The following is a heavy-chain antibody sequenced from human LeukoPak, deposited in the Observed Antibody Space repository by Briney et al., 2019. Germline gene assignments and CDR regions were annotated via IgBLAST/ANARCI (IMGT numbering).Heavy chain of an antibody. CDR2: IYHSGST. Sequence: SETLSLTCAVSGGSISSINWWSWVRPPPGQGLGWIGEIYHSGSTNYNPSLKSRVTISVDTSKNQFSLKLSSVTGADTAVYYCARRPIVVVIARTRRNWFDPWGQGSLVTVSS. J-gene: IGHJ5*02. V-gene: IGHV4-4*02. D-gene: IGHD2-21*01. CDR3: ARRPIVVVIARTRRNWFDP. CDR1: GGSISSINW.